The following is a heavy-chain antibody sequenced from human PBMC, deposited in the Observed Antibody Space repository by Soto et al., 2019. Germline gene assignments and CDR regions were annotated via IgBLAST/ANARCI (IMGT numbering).Heavy chain of an antibody. CDR1: GGSISSGDYY. CDR2: IYYSGST. V-gene: IGHV4-30-4*01. J-gene: IGHJ5*02. Sequence: PSETLSLTCTVSGGSISSGDYYWSWIRQPPGKGLGWIGYIYYSGSTYYNPSLKSRVTISVDTPKNQFSLKLSSVTAADTAVYYCARGSGSAWGQGTLVTVSS. D-gene: IGHD3-22*01. CDR3: ARGSGSA.